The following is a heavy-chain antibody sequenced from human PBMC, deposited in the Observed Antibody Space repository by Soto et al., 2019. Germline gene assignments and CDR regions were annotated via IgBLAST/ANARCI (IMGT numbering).Heavy chain of an antibody. CDR3: ARGQGNPWADYYDSSGYQSY. J-gene: IGHJ4*02. D-gene: IGHD3-22*01. Sequence: GASVKVSCKASGYTFTGYYMHWVRQAPGQGLEWMGWINPNSGGTNYAQKFQGRVTMTRDTSISTAYMELSSLRSEDTAVYYCARGQGNPWADYYDSSGYQSYWGQGTLVTVSS. V-gene: IGHV1-2*02. CDR1: GYTFTGYY. CDR2: INPNSGGT.